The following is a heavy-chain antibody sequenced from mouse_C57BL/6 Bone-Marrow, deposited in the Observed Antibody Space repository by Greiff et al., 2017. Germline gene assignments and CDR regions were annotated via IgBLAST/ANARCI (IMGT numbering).Heavy chain of an antibody. CDR1: GFIFSSYA. D-gene: IGHD2-14*01. CDR3: ARVRRPRSYFND. Sequence: VKLVESGGGLVKPGGSLKLSCAASGFIFSSYAMSWVRQTPEKRLEWVATISEGGSYTYYPDNVKGRVTISRDNAKNNMSLQMSHLKSEDTAMYYSARVRRPRSYFNDWGQGTTLTVCS. V-gene: IGHV5-4*03. CDR2: ISEGGSYT. J-gene: IGHJ2*01.